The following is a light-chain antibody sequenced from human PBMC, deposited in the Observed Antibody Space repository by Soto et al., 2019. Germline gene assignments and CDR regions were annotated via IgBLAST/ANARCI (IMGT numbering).Light chain of an antibody. CDR3: QQFHTLPLP. V-gene: IGKV1-33*01. J-gene: IGKJ4*01. CDR2: DAA. CDR1: QDINTF. Sequence: DIQMTQSPSSLSPSVGDSVTITCQASQDINTFLNWYQQKPGKAPELLIYDAAYSQTGVPSRFSGSGSGTEFSFTISSLQPEDIATYFCQQFHTLPLPFGGGTKVEI.